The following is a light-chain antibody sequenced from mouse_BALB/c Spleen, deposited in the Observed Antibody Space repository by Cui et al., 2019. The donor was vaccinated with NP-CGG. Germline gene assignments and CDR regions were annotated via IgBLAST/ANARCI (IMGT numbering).Light chain of an antibody. J-gene: IGLJ1*01. CDR3: ALWYSNHWV. V-gene: IGLV1*01. CDR1: TGAVTTSNY. CDR2: GTN. Sequence: QAVVTHESALTTSPGETVTLTCRSSTGAVTTSNYANWVQEKSDHLFTGLIGGTNNRAPGVPARFSGSLIGDKAALTIIGAQTEDEAIYFCALWYSNHWVFGGGTKLSVL.